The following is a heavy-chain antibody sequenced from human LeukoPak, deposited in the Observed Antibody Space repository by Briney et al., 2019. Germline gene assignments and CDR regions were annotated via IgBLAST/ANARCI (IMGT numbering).Heavy chain of an antibody. V-gene: IGHV3-7*01. Sequence: GGSLRLSCAASGFTFSSYWMSWVRQAPGKGLEWVANIKEDGSESYSVDSVRGRFTISRDNAKNSLYLQMNSLRAEDTAVYYCARVRYWSVSLGQYFDYWGQGTLVTVSS. CDR2: IKEDGSES. CDR3: ARVRYWSVSLGQYFDY. J-gene: IGHJ4*02. D-gene: IGHD2-15*01. CDR1: GFTFSSYW.